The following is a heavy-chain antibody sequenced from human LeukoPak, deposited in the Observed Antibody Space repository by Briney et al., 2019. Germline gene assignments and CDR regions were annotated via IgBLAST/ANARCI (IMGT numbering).Heavy chain of an antibody. J-gene: IGHJ4*02. Sequence: GGSLRLSCAASGFTFSSYSMNWVRQAPGKGLEWVSYISSSSSTIYYADSVKGRFTISRDNAKNSLYLQMNSLRAEDTAVYYCAKAIRDGYNSGFDYWGQGTLVTVSS. CDR3: AKAIRDGYNSGFDY. CDR1: GFTFSSYS. D-gene: IGHD5-24*01. CDR2: ISSSSSTI. V-gene: IGHV3-48*01.